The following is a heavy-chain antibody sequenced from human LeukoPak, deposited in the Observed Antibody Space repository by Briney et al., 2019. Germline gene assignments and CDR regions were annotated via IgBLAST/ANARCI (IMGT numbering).Heavy chain of an antibody. Sequence: GGSLRLSCAASGFTLSTLWMHWVRQAPGKGLMWISRINSDGSSTAYADSVKGRFTISRDDAKNTLYLHMSNLGVEDTALYYCARGSPGYSNSWYDYWGRGTLVAVSS. CDR2: INSDGSST. V-gene: IGHV3-74*01. CDR1: GFTLSTLW. CDR3: ARGSPGYSNSWYDY. J-gene: IGHJ4*02. D-gene: IGHD6-19*01.